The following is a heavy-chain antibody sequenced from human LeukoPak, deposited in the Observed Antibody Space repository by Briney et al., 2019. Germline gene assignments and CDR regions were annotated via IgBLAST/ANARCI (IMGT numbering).Heavy chain of an antibody. D-gene: IGHD1-1*01. J-gene: IGHJ5*02. V-gene: IGHV4-59*01. Sequence: SETLSLTCTVSGGSISSYYWSWIRQPPGKGLEWIGYIYYSGSTNYNPSLKSRVTISVGTSKNQFSLKLSSVTAADTAAYYCASSGNYNWFDPWGQGTLVTVSS. CDR1: GGSISSYY. CDR3: ASSGNYNWFDP. CDR2: IYYSGST.